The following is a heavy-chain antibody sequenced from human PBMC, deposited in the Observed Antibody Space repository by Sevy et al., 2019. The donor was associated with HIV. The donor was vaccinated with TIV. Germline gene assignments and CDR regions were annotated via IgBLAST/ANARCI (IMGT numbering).Heavy chain of an antibody. D-gene: IGHD6-13*01. J-gene: IGHJ6*02. V-gene: IGHV3-30*18. Sequence: GGSLRLSCAASGFTFSSYGMHWVRQAPGKGLEWVAVISYDGSNKYYAHSVKGRFTISRDNSKNTLYLQMNSLRAEDTAVYYCANVAAAGTGFYYYGMDVWGQGTTVTVSS. CDR1: GFTFSSYG. CDR3: ANVAAAGTGFYYYGMDV. CDR2: ISYDGSNK.